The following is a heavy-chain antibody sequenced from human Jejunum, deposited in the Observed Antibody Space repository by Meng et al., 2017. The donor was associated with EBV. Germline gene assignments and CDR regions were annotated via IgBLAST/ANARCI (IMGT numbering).Heavy chain of an antibody. V-gene: IGHV3-23*01. CDR1: GFTLSAYA. CDR2: VSGTGATT. D-gene: IGHD5-24*01. Sequence: ELQLLGSGGCLVQPGGSLRLSCGASGFTLSAYAMSWVRQAPGKGLEWVSHVSGTGATTYYADSVKGRFTASRDNSKNMLFLQMDSLRADDTAIYYCVRDGYNYIPFDYWGQGTLVTVSS. CDR3: VRDGYNYIPFDY. J-gene: IGHJ4*02.